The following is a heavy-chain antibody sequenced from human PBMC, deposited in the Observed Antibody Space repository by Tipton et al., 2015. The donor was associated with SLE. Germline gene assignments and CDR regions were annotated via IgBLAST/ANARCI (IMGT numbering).Heavy chain of an antibody. CDR3: ARAVLAAAGHAEYFQH. V-gene: IGHV3-30-3*01. CDR2: ISNDATDKYYDGSNK. CDR1: GFSFNNYT. J-gene: IGHJ1*01. Sequence: RSLRLSCAASGFSFNNYTMHWVRQAPGKGLEWVALISNDATDKYYDGSNKYYADSVKGRFTISRDNSKNTLYLQMNSLTTEDTAVYYCARAVLAAAGHAEYFQHWGQGTLVTVSS. D-gene: IGHD6-13*01.